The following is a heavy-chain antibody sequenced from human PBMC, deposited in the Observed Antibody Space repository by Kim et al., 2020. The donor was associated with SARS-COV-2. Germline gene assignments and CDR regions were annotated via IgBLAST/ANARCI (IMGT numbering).Heavy chain of an antibody. V-gene: IGHV3-30*18. CDR2: ISYDGSNK. J-gene: IGHJ4*01. CDR3: AKDEIEAALLPLFDY. D-gene: IGHD3-22*01. Sequence: GGSLRLSCAASGFTFSSYGMHWVRQAPGKGLEWVAVISYDGSNKYYADSVKGRFTISRDNSKNTLYLQMNSLRAEDTAVYYCAKDEIEAALLPLFDYWG. CDR1: GFTFSSYG.